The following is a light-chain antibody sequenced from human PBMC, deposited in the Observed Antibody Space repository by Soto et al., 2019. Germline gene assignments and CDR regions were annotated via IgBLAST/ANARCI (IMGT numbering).Light chain of an antibody. CDR2: DDS. CDR1: NIESKS. CDR3: QVWDSSSDHPDVV. V-gene: IGLV3-21*03. J-gene: IGLJ2*01. Sequence: SYELTQPSSVSGAPGKTARITGGGANIESKSVHWYQQKPGQAPVLVVYDDSDRPSGIPDRFSGSNSGNTATLTITSVEAGDEADYYCQVWDSSSDHPDVVFGAGTKVTVL.